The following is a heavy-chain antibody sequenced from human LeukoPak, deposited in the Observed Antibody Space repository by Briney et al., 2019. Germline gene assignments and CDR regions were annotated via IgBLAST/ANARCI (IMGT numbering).Heavy chain of an antibody. J-gene: IGHJ5*02. CDR3: ARDPYSSGWYSQPTGWFDP. V-gene: IGHV5-51*01. CDR2: IYPGDSDT. D-gene: IGHD6-19*01. Sequence: GESLKISCKGSGYSFTSYWIGWVRQMPGKGLEWMGIIYPGDSDTRYSPSFQGQVTISADKSISTAYMELSRLRSDDTAVYYCARDPYSSGWYSQPTGWFDPWGQGTLVTVSS. CDR1: GYSFTSYW.